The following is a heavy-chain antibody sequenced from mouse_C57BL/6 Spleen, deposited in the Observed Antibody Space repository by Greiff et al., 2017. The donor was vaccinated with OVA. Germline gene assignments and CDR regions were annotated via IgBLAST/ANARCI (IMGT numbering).Heavy chain of an antibody. J-gene: IGHJ3*01. Sequence: QVQLQQPGAELVMPGASVKLSCKASGYTFTSSWMHWVKQRPGHGLEWIGEIDPSDSYTNYHQKFKGKSTLTVDKSSSQAYMQLSSLTSEDAAVYYCARSHYGSSGSFAYWGQGTLVTVSA. D-gene: IGHD1-1*01. CDR2: IDPSDSYT. CDR3: ARSHYGSSGSFAY. V-gene: IGHV1-69*01. CDR1: GYTFTSSW.